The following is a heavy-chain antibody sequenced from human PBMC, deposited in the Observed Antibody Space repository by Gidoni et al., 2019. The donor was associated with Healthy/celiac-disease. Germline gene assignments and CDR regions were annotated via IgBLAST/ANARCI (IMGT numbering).Heavy chain of an antibody. V-gene: IGHV3-30*18. J-gene: IGHJ6*02. CDR1: GFTFSSYG. Sequence: QVQLVESGGGVVQPGRSLRLSFAASGFTFSSYGMHWGRQAPGKGLEWVAVISYDGSNKYYADSVKGRFTISRDNSKNTLYLQMNSLRAEDTAVYYCAKDLPNNYYYGMDVWGQGTTVTVSS. CDR2: ISYDGSNK. CDR3: AKDLPNNYYYGMDV.